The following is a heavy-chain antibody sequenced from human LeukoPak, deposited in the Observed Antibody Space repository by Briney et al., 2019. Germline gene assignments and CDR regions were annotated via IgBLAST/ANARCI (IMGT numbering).Heavy chain of an antibody. Sequence: SQTLSLTCAVSDGSISSGGYSWSWIRQPPGKGLEWIGYIYHSGSTYYNPSLKSRVTISVDRSKNQFSLKLSSVPAADTAVYYCARAPIGDRDAFDIWGQGTMVTVSS. J-gene: IGHJ3*02. CDR1: DGSISSGGYS. CDR3: ARAPIGDRDAFDI. V-gene: IGHV4-30-2*01. CDR2: IYHSGST. D-gene: IGHD4-17*01.